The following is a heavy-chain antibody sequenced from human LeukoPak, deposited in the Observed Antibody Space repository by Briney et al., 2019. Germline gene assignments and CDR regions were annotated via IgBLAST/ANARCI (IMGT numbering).Heavy chain of an antibody. J-gene: IGHJ4*02. V-gene: IGHV1-2*02. CDR2: INPNSGGT. Sequence: ASVTVSCKASGYTFTGYYMHWVRQAPGQGLEWMGWINPNSGGTNYAQKFQGRVTMTRDTSISTAYMELSRLRSDDTAVYYCARDLADILTGIYSPRVDYWGQGTLVTVSS. D-gene: IGHD3-9*01. CDR1: GYTFTGYY. CDR3: ARDLADILTGIYSPRVDY.